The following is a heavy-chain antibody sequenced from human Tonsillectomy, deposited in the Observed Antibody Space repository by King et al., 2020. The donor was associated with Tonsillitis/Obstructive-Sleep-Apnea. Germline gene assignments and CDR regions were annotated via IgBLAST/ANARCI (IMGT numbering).Heavy chain of an antibody. CDR3: ARDQPYYDFWSGYYTHYYYGMDV. CDR2: ISYDGSNK. J-gene: IGHJ6*02. Sequence: VQLVESGGGVVQPGRSLRLSCAASGFTFSSYAMHWVRQAPGKALEWVAVISYDGSNKYYADSVKGRFTISRDNSKNTLYLQMNSLRAEDTAVYYCARDQPYYDFWSGYYTHYYYGMDVWGQGTTVTVSS. D-gene: IGHD3-3*01. V-gene: IGHV3-30*04. CDR1: GFTFSSYA.